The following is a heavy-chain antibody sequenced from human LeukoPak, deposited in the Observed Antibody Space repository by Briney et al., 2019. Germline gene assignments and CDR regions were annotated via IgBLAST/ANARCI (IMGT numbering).Heavy chain of an antibody. CDR3: ARGGCGGGNCYSGTGWFES. CDR1: GFTFSDYY. J-gene: IGHJ5*01. CDR2: ISSSCSTI. D-gene: IGHD2-21*02. Sequence: GGSLRLSCAASGFTFSDYYMSWIRQAPGKGLERISYISSSCSTIYYADSVKGRFTISRDNAQSSVCLQVDGLQAEDTAVYYCARGGCGGGNCYSGTGWFESWGQGALVIVST. V-gene: IGHV3-11*01.